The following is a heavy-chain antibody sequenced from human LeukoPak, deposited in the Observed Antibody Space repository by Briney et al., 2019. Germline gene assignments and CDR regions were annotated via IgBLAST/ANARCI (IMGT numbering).Heavy chain of an antibody. J-gene: IGHJ6*02. CDR3: ARDRVTRGYSYGTPLYGMDV. CDR1: GFSFNSAA. CDR2: IYSGGST. Sequence: GGSLRLSCAASGFSFNSAAMTWVRQAPGKGLEWVSVIYSGGSTYYADSVKGRFTISRDNSKNTLYLQMNSLRAEDTAVYYCARDRVTRGYSYGTPLYGMDVWGQGTTVTVSS. V-gene: IGHV3-53*01. D-gene: IGHD5-18*01.